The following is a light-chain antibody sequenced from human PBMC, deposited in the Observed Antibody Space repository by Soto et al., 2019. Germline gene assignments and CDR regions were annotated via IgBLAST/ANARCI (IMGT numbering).Light chain of an antibody. CDR1: SSNIGTSS. J-gene: IGLJ1*01. CDR3: AAWDDSLNGHV. CDR2: TTN. Sequence: QSVLTQPHSASGAHRQRVTISCSGSSSNIGTSSVHWFQQLPGTAPKLLISTTNQRPSGVPERFSGSKSGTSASLAISGLQSEDEADYYCAAWDDSLNGHVFGTGTKSPS. V-gene: IGLV1-44*01.